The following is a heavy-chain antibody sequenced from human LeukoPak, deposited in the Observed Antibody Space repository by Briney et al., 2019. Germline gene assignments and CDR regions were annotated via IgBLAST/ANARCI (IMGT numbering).Heavy chain of an antibody. CDR1: GGSISSSSYY. Sequence: PSETLSLTCTVSGGSISSSSYYWGWIRQAPGKGLEWIGTIYYSGSTYYNPSLTSRVTISVDTSKNQFSLKLSSVTAADTAVYYCARHKDYYYSYMDVWGKGTTVTISS. J-gene: IGHJ6*03. CDR2: IYYSGST. CDR3: ARHKDYYYSYMDV. V-gene: IGHV4-39*01.